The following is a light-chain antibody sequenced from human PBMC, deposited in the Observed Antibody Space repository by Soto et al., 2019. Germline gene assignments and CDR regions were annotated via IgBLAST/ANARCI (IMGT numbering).Light chain of an antibody. CDR3: QQYGSSST. J-gene: IGKJ5*01. CDR1: QRVSSHS. CDR2: GAS. Sequence: EIVLTQSPGTLSLSPGERATLSCRASQRVSSHSLAWYQQKPGQAPRLLIYGASSRATGIPDRFSGSGSGTDFTLTISRLEPEDFAVYYCQQYGSSSTFGQGTRLEIK. V-gene: IGKV3-20*01.